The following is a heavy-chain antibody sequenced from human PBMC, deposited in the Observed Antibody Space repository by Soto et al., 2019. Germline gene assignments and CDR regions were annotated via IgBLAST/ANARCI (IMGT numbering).Heavy chain of an antibody. Sequence: GGSLRLSCAASGFTFSSYAMHWVRQAPGKGLEWVAVISYDGSNKYYADSVKGRFTISRDNSKSTLYLQMNSLRAEDTAVYYCARDNGCSGGSCHYGMDVWGQGTTVTVSS. CDR3: ARDNGCSGGSCHYGMDV. CDR2: ISYDGSNK. V-gene: IGHV3-30-3*01. CDR1: GFTFSSYA. J-gene: IGHJ6*02. D-gene: IGHD2-15*01.